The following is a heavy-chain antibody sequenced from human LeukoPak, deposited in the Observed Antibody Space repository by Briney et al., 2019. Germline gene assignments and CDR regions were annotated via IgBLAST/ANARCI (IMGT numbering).Heavy chain of an antibody. V-gene: IGHV4-61*02. CDR3: ARGPYYYDSRGYYYLYY. CDR2: IYTSGRT. CDR1: GRSISSGSYD. Sequence: PSESLSPACSVSGRSISSGSYDWGWIRQPAGKGLEWIGRIYTSGRTKYNPSLNSRVTISVDTSKNQFYLKLSYVTAADTAVYYCARGPYYYDSRGYYYLYYWGEGTLVSVSS. J-gene: IGHJ4*02. D-gene: IGHD3-22*01.